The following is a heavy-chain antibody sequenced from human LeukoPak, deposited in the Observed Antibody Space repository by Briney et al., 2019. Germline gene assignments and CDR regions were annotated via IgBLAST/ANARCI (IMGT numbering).Heavy chain of an antibody. Sequence: GGSLRLSCEASGFTFNNYAMHWVRQAPGKGLVWVSRINSDGSSTSYADSVKGRFTISRDNSKNTLYLQMNSLRAEDTAVYYCAKDREPTVTTGYFQHWGQGTLVTVSS. CDR1: GFTFNNYA. CDR2: INSDGSST. J-gene: IGHJ1*01. CDR3: AKDREPTVTTGYFQH. D-gene: IGHD4-17*01. V-gene: IGHV3-74*01.